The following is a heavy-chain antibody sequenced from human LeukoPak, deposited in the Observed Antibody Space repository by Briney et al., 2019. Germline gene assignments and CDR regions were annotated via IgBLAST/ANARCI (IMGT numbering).Heavy chain of an antibody. CDR1: GFTFSSYW. D-gene: IGHD6-6*01. Sequence: GGSLRLSCAASGFTFSSYWMHWVRQAPGKGLVWVSRINSDGSSTSYADSVKGRFTISRDNAKNSLYLQMNSLRAEDTAVYYCARAGSSSSRDYWGQGTLVTVSS. V-gene: IGHV3-74*01. J-gene: IGHJ4*02. CDR2: INSDGSST. CDR3: ARAGSSSSRDY.